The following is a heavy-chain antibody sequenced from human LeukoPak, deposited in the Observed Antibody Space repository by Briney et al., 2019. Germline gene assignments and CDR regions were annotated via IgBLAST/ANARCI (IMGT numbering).Heavy chain of an antibody. J-gene: IGHJ6*03. CDR3: ARDPYSGSYGDYYYYYMDV. CDR2: ITSSSRYV. Sequence: GGSLRLSCAVSGFTFSSYNMNWVRQAPGKGLEWFSSITSSSRYVYYADSVKGRFTISRDNAESSLYLQMNSLRAEDTAVYYCARDPYSGSYGDYYYYYMDVWGKGTTVTISS. CDR1: GFTFSSYN. D-gene: IGHD1-26*01. V-gene: IGHV3-21*01.